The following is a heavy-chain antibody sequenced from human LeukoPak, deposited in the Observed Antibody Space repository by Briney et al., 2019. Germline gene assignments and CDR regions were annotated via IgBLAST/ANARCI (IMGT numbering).Heavy chain of an antibody. CDR3: ARVSSSWYQDWYFDL. D-gene: IGHD6-13*01. J-gene: IGHJ2*01. CDR2: ISGSGTI. V-gene: IGHV4-4*07. Sequence: SETLSLTCTVSGGSINSYWSWIRQPAGKGLEWIGRISGSGTITYNPALQSRLSISIDMSKNQFSLKLSSMIAADTAVYYCARVSSSWYQDWYFDLWGRGTLVTVPS. CDR1: GGSINSY.